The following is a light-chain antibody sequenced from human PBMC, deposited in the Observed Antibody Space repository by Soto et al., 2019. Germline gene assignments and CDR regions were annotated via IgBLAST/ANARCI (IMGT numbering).Light chain of an antibody. CDR2: RDN. V-gene: IGLV3-9*01. CDR3: QVWDSSTVV. J-gene: IGLJ2*01. Sequence: SYELTQPLSVSVALGQTARITCGGNNIGSKNVHWYQQKPGQAPVLVIYRDNNRPSGIPERFSGSNPGNTATLTISRAQAGDEADYYCQVWDSSTVVFGGGTKVTVL. CDR1: NIGSKN.